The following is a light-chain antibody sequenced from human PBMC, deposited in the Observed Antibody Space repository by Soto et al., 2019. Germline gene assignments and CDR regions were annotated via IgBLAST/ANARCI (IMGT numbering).Light chain of an antibody. V-gene: IGLV1-40*01. Sequence: QSVLTQPPSVSGAPGQRVTISCTGSSSNIGAGYDVHWYQQLPGTAPKLLIYGNSNRPSGVPDRFSGSKSGTSASLAITVLQAEHEADYYCQSYHSRLTPLFGGGTKLTLL. J-gene: IGLJ2*01. CDR3: QSYHSRLTPL. CDR1: SSNIGAGYD. CDR2: GNS.